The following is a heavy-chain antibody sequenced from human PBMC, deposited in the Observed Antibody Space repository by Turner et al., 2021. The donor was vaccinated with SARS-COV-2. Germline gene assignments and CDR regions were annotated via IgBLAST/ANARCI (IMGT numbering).Heavy chain of an antibody. V-gene: IGHV3-23*01. Sequence: VQLLESGGGLVQPGGCLRRSCAATGFPFSSYAMSWVRQAPGKGLGWVSDISVSGGSTYYAGSVTGRFTISKDKSKNTLYLQMNSLRAEDTAVYYFAKADRIMIVVVITLFDYWGQGTLVTVSS. CDR2: ISVSGGST. CDR1: GFPFSSYA. CDR3: AKADRIMIVVVITLFDY. J-gene: IGHJ4*02. D-gene: IGHD3-22*01.